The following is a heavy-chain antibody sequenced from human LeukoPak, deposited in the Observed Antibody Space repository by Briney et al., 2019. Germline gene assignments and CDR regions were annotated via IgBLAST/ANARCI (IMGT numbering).Heavy chain of an antibody. V-gene: IGHV3-23*01. J-gene: IGHJ3*02. Sequence: PGGSLRLSCAASGFSFSSYAMSWVRQAPGKGLEWVSTISGSGDSTYYADSVKGRFTISRDNSKSTLYLQMNSLEAEDTAVYYCAKGSSSWYGDAFDIWGQGTMVTVSS. CDR2: ISGSGDST. D-gene: IGHD6-13*01. CDR3: AKGSSSWYGDAFDI. CDR1: GFSFSSYA.